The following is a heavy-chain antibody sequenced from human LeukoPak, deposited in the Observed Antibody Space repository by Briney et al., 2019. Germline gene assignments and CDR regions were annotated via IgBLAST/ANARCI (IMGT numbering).Heavy chain of an antibody. CDR2: IRDGGNGT. CDR1: GFTFKNYA. D-gene: IGHD3-3*01. CDR3: AKWTYYDLWSGHYKSHFDS. J-gene: IGHJ4*02. V-gene: IGHV3-23*01. Sequence: GGSLRLSFVVSGFTFKNYAMSWVRQAPGKGLECVSSIRDGGNGTDYADSVKGRFTVSRDNSKNTLYLHMNTLSAEDTAVYYCAKWTYYDLWSGHYKSHFDSWGQGTLVTVSP.